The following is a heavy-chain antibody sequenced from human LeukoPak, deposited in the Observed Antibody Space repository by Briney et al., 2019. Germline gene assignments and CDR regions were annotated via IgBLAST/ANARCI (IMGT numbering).Heavy chain of an antibody. CDR1: GFTFSDYY. Sequence: GGSLRLSCAASGFTFSDYYMSWIRQAPGKGLEWVSYISSSGSTIYYADSVKGRFTISRDNAKNSLYLQMNSLRAEDTAVYYCAASYVSSFTYYYDSSGYGPGRTDYWGQGTLVTVSS. D-gene: IGHD3-22*01. V-gene: IGHV3-11*01. CDR3: AASYVSSFTYYYDSSGYGPGRTDY. J-gene: IGHJ4*02. CDR2: ISSSGSTI.